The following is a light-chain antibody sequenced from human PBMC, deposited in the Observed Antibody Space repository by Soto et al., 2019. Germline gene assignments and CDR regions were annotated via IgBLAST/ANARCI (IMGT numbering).Light chain of an antibody. CDR1: NSNIGTNH. J-gene: IGLJ2*01. V-gene: IGLV1-40*01. CDR3: QSYDSTLSGSEVV. CDR2: GNN. Sequence: QSVLTQPPSASGTPGQRVAISCSGGNSNIGTNHVNWYQQLPGTAPKLLIYGNNNRPSGVPDRFSGSKSGTSASLAITGLQGEDEAEYYCQSYDSTLSGSEVVFGGGTKLTVL.